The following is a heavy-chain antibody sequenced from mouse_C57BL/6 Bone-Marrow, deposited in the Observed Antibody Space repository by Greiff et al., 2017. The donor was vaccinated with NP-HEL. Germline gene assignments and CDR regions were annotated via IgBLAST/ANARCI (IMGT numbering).Heavy chain of an antibody. CDR1: GFNIKDDY. Sequence: LVESGAELVRPGASVKLSCTASGFNIKDDYMHWVKQRPEQGLEWIGWIDPENGDTEYASKFQGKATITADTSSNTAYLQLSSLTSEDTAVYYCTRYYYGSSSYFDYWGQGTTLTVSS. J-gene: IGHJ2*01. CDR2: IDPENGDT. D-gene: IGHD1-1*01. CDR3: TRYYYGSSSYFDY. V-gene: IGHV14-4*01.